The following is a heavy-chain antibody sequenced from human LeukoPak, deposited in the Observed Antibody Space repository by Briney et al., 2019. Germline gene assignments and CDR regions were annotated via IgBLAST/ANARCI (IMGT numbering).Heavy chain of an antibody. D-gene: IGHD1-7*01. CDR2: ISYRGST. J-gene: IGHJ3*02. Sequence: SETLSLTCTVSGGSISSGSYYWGWIRQPPGKGLEWIGTISYRGSTYSNSSLKSRVTISVDASKNQFSLKLSSVTAADTAVFYWARFGTDWNSSGGTHVDFFDNWGQGTMVTVSS. CDR1: GGSISSGSYY. V-gene: IGHV4-39*01. CDR3: ARFGTDWNSSGGTHVDFFDN.